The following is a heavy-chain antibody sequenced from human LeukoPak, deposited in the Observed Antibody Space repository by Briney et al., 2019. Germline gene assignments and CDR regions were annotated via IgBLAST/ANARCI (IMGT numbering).Heavy chain of an antibody. CDR2: IYTSGST. J-gene: IGHJ4*02. D-gene: IGHD3-10*01. V-gene: IGHV4-4*07. CDR3: ARDALSSSRSGKSDY. Sequence: SSETLSLTCTVSGGSISSYYWSWIRQPAGKGLEWIGRIYTSGSTNYNPSLKSRVTMSVDTSKNQFSLKLSSVTAADTAVYYCARDALSSSRSGKSDYWGQGTLVTVSS. CDR1: GGSISSYY.